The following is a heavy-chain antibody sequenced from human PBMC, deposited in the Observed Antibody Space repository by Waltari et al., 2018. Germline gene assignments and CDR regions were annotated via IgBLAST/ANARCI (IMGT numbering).Heavy chain of an antibody. CDR3: AKDLGITMVRGVHGAFDI. CDR1: GFTFSSYG. J-gene: IGHJ3*02. V-gene: IGHV3-30*18. Sequence: QVQLVESGGGVVQPGRSLRLSCAASGFTFSSYGMPWVRQAPGQGLEWVAVIWYDGSNKYYADSVKGRFTISRDNSKNTLYLQMNSLRAEDTAVYYCAKDLGITMVRGVHGAFDIWGQGTMVTVSS. CDR2: IWYDGSNK. D-gene: IGHD3-10*01.